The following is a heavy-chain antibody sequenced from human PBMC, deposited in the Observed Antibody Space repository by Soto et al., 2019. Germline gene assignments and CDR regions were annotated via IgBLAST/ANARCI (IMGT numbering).Heavy chain of an antibody. D-gene: IGHD3-10*01. J-gene: IGHJ4*02. CDR3: AREMVRGVGSDY. V-gene: IGHV1-18*01. CDR1: GYTFTSYG. Sequence: QVQLVQSGAEVKKPGASVKVSCKASGYTFTSYGISWVRQAPGQGLEWMGWISTYNGNTKYAQKLKGRVTMTTDTSTRKAYMELRSLRSDDTTVFYCAREMVRGVGSDYWGQGTLVTVSS. CDR2: ISTYNGNT.